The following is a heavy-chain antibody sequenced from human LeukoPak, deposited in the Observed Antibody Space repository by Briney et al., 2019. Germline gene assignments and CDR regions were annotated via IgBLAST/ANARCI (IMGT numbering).Heavy chain of an antibody. Sequence: GGSLRLSCAASGFTFSSYAMSWVRQAPGKGLEWVSAISGSGGSTYYADSVKGRFTISRDNSKNTLYLRMNSLRAEDTAVYYCAKDPGYSSGWYFDYWGQGTLVTVSS. D-gene: IGHD6-19*01. CDR1: GFTFSSYA. J-gene: IGHJ4*02. V-gene: IGHV3-23*01. CDR2: ISGSGGST. CDR3: AKDPGYSSGWYFDY.